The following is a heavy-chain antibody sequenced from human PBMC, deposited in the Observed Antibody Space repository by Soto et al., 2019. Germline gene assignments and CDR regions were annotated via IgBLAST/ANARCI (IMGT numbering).Heavy chain of an antibody. J-gene: IGHJ2*01. CDR2: IYYSGST. V-gene: IGHV4-59*01. CDR3: ARALSAAENWYFDL. D-gene: IGHD6-13*01. Sequence: QVQLQESGPGLVKPSETLSLTCTVSGGSISSYYWSWIRQPPGKGLEWIGYIYYSGSTNYNPSLKSRVTISVDTSKNQFSLKLSSVTAADTAVYYWARALSAAENWYFDLWGRGTLVTVSS. CDR1: GGSISSYY.